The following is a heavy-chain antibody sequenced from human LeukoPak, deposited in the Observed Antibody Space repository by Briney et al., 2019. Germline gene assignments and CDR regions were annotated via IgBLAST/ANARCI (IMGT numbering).Heavy chain of an antibody. Sequence: ASVKVSCKASGYTFTSYGISRVRQAPGQGLEWMGWISAYNGNTNYAQKLQGRVTMTTDTSTSTAYMELRSLRSDDTAVYYCARDTSGWARAPWEFYFDYWGQGTLVTVSS. CDR3: ARDTSGWARAPWEFYFDY. CDR2: ISAYNGNT. V-gene: IGHV1-18*01. CDR1: GYTFTSYG. J-gene: IGHJ4*02. D-gene: IGHD6-19*01.